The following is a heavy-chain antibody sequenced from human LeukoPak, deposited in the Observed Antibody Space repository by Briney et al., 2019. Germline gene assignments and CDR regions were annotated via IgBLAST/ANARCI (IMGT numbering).Heavy chain of an antibody. D-gene: IGHD3-22*01. CDR1: GYTFTSYA. Sequence: ASVKVSCKASGYTFTSYAMNWVRQAPGQGLEWMGWINTNTGNPTYAQGFTGRFVFSLDTSVSTAYLQISSLKAEDTAVYYCASKGYYYDSSGYYYWGQGTLVTVSS. V-gene: IGHV7-4-1*02. J-gene: IGHJ4*02. CDR2: INTNTGNP. CDR3: ASKGYYYDSSGYYY.